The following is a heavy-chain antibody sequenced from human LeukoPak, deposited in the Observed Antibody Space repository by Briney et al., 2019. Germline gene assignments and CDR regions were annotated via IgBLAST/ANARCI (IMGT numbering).Heavy chain of an antibody. V-gene: IGHV3-7*03. D-gene: IGHD1-26*01. J-gene: IGHJ4*02. CDR3: ARDKIVGATNFDY. CDR1: GFTFSTYS. CDR2: IKQDGSEK. Sequence: SGGSLRLSCAASGFTFSTYSMNWVRQAPGKGLEWVANIKQDGSEKYYVDSVKGRFTISRDNAKNSLYLQMNSLRAEDTAIYYCARDKIVGATNFDYWGQGTLVTVSS.